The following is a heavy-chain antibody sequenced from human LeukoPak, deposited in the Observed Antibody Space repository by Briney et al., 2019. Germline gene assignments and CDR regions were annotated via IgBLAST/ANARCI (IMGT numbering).Heavy chain of an antibody. CDR2: ISGGGSDT. Sequence: GGSLRLSCTASGFTFSNYAMAWVRQTPRKGLEWVSTISGGGSDTDYAVSVKGRFTISRDNSKSTLCLQMNSLRVEDTAIYYCAKPDYNFNDPYYFDRWGQGTLVTVSS. V-gene: IGHV3-23*01. CDR1: GFTFSNYA. CDR3: AKPDYNFNDPYYFDR. J-gene: IGHJ4*02. D-gene: IGHD3-9*01.